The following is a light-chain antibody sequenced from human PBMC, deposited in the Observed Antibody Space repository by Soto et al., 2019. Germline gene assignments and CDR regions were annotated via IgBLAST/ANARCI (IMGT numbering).Light chain of an antibody. J-gene: IGLJ2*01. CDR1: SSNIGAGYS. CDR2: TNT. Sequence: QSVLTQPPSVSGAPGQGVTTSCNGSSSNIGAGYSVNWFQHLPGAAPKLLIFTNTLRPSGVPDRFSGSRSATSASLAITGLQAEDEADYYCQSYAATESVFGGGTKLTVL. V-gene: IGLV1-40*01. CDR3: QSYAATESV.